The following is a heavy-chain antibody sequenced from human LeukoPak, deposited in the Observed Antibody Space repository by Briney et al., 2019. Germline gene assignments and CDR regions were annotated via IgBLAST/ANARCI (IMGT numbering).Heavy chain of an antibody. CDR1: GGAIRSYY. V-gene: IGHV4-59*08. Sequence: SETLSLTCTGSGGAIRSYYWSWIRQPPGKGLEWIGYIYDSGSTNYRPSLKSRVTLSVDTSKNHFSLKLRSVTAADTAVYYCARSSYWGYFDLWGRGTLVTVSS. D-gene: IGHD2-21*01. CDR3: ARSSYWGYFDL. J-gene: IGHJ2*01. CDR2: IYDSGST.